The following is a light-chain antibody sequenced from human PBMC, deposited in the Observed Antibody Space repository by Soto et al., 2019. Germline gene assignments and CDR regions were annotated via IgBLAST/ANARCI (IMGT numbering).Light chain of an antibody. J-gene: IGLJ1*01. CDR3: SSYTSISTLYV. V-gene: IGLV2-14*01. CDR2: EVS. CDR1: NSDVGGYNY. Sequence: QSALTQPASMSGSPGQSITISCTGTNSDVGGYNYVSWYQQHPGKAPELMIYEVSHRPSGVSNRFSGSKSDNTASLTISGLQAEDEADYYCSSYTSISTLYVFGTGTKVTVL.